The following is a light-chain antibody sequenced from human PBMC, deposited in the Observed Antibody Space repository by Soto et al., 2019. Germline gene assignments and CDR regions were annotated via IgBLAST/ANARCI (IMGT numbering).Light chain of an antibody. V-gene: IGLV2-14*01. CDR1: SSDVGGYNY. CDR3: SSYTSSSTL. Sequence: QSVLTQPASVSGSPGQSITISCTGTSSDVGGYNYVSWYQQHPGKAPKLMVYDVSNRPSGVSNRFSGSKSGNTASLTISGLQAEDEADYCCSSYTSSSTLFGTGTKATVL. J-gene: IGLJ1*01. CDR2: DVS.